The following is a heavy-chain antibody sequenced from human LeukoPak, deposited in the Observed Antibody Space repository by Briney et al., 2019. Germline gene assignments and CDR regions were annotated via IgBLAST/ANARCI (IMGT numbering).Heavy chain of an antibody. CDR3: ARRGAAAGSGRTRYYYYYVDV. J-gene: IGHJ6*03. CDR1: GFTFSNYG. D-gene: IGHD6-13*01. Sequence: GGSLRLSCAASGFTFSNYGMSWVRQAPGKGLEWVSAISGSGGSTNYADSVKGRFTISRDNSKNTLYLQMNSLRAEDTAVYYCARRGAAAGSGRTRYYYYYVDVWGKGTTVTISS. V-gene: IGHV3-23*01. CDR2: ISGSGGST.